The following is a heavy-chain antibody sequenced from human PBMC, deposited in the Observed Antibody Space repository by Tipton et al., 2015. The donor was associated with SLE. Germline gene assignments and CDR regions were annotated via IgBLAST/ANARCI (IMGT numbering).Heavy chain of an antibody. CDR2: IYYSGST. V-gene: IGHV4-59*07. CDR1: GGSISTYY. Sequence: TLSLTCTVSGGSISTYYWSWIRQPPGRGLEWIGYIYYSGSTDYNPSLKSRVTISVDTSKSQFSLNLSSVTAADTAVYYCARSVTGYSSSWSGGDYFDYWGQGTLVTVSS. CDR3: ARSVTGYSSSWSGGDYFDY. J-gene: IGHJ4*02. D-gene: IGHD6-13*01.